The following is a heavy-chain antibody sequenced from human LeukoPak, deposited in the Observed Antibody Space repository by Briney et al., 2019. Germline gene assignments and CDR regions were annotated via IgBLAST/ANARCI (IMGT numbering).Heavy chain of an antibody. V-gene: IGHV1-24*01. Sequence: GASVKVSCKVSVYTLTELSVHWVRQAPGKGLEWMGGFDPEDGETIYAQKFQGRVTMTEDTSTDTAYMELSSLRSEDTAVYYCATRNDYGDYIFDYWGQGTLVTVSS. CDR3: ATRNDYGDYIFDY. CDR2: FDPEDGET. CDR1: VYTLTELS. D-gene: IGHD4-17*01. J-gene: IGHJ4*02.